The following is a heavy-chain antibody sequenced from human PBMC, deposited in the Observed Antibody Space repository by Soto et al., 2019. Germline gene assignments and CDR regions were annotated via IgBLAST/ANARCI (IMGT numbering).Heavy chain of an antibody. D-gene: IGHD3-22*01. CDR1: GFTFSDYN. V-gene: IGHV3-48*01. J-gene: IGHJ4*01. Sequence: GGSLRLSCVASGFTFSDYNMNWVRQAPGKGLEWVSFISGRSNTIYYADSVKGRFTISRDNAKNSLYLLMNSLRAEDTAVYYCTREGDGSGFFSDFCGHAPLVTVPS. CDR2: ISGRSNTI. CDR3: TREGDGSGFFSDF.